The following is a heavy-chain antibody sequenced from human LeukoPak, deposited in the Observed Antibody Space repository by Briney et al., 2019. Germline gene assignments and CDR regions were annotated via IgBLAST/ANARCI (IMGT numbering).Heavy chain of an antibody. D-gene: IGHD3-10*01. CDR3: ARGGRKYYGSGRPYYFDY. Sequence: SETLSLTCTVSGGSISSSSYYWGWFRQPPGKGLEWIGSIYYSGSTYYNPSLKSRVTISVDTSKNQFSLKLSSVTATDTAVYYCARGGRKYYGSGRPYYFDYWGQGTLVTVSS. J-gene: IGHJ4*02. V-gene: IGHV4-39*01. CDR1: GGSISSSSYY. CDR2: IYYSGST.